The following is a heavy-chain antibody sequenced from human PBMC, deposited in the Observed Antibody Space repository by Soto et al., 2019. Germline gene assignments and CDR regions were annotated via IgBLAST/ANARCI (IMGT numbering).Heavy chain of an antibody. CDR1: GGTFSSYA. CDR2: IIPIFGTA. CDR3: ARGITMIVVVTTGYYYGMDV. Sequence: SVKVSCKASGGTFSSYAISWVRQAPGQGLEWMGGIIPIFGTANYAQKFQGRVTITADESTSTAYMELSSLRSEDTAVYYCARGITMIVVVTTGYYYGMDVWGQGTTVTVSS. J-gene: IGHJ6*02. D-gene: IGHD3-22*01. V-gene: IGHV1-69*13.